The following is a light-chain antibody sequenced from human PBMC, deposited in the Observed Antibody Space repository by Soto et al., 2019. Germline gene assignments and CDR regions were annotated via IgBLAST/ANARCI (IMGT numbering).Light chain of an antibody. J-gene: IGLJ1*01. CDR2: RNS. CDR1: RSNIGAGYD. CDR3: QSYDSSLSGPV. Sequence: QCLLTQAPFVSGTRGQRFTISCTGSRSNIGAGYDVHWYQQLPGTAPKLLIYRNSNRPSGVPDRFSGSKYGTSASLAITGLQAEDEADYYCQSYDSSLSGPVFGTGTKVTVL. V-gene: IGLV1-40*01.